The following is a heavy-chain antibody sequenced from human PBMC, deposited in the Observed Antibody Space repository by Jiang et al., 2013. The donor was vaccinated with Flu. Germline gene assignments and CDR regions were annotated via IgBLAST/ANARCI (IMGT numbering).Heavy chain of an antibody. Sequence: LVESGGGLVQPGGSLRLSCAASGFTFRSYWMSWVRQAPGKGLEWVANIKEDGSEKYYEDSVKGRFTISRDNAKSSLYLQLNSLRVDDTAVYYCARGDYNWNDGSVFALGYWGQGTLVSVSS. CDR2: IKEDGSEK. CDR1: GFTFRSYW. CDR3: ARGDYNWNDGSVFALGY. D-gene: IGHD1-20*01. J-gene: IGHJ4*02. V-gene: IGHV3-7*04.